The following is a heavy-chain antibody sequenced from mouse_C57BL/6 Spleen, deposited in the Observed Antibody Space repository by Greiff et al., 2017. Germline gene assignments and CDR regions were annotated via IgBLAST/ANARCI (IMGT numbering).Heavy chain of an antibody. V-gene: IGHV1-69*01. CDR2: IDPSDSYT. CDR1: GYTFTSYW. D-gene: IGHD1-1*01. J-gene: IGHJ1*03. CDR3: ARSGGYYVSSYVRWYFDV. Sequence: QVQLQQPGAELVMPGASVKLSCKASGYTFTSYWMHWVKQRPGQGLEWIGEIDPSDSYTNYNQKFKGKSTLTVDKSSSTAYMQLSSLTSEDSAVYYCARSGGYYVSSYVRWYFDVWGTGTTVTVSS.